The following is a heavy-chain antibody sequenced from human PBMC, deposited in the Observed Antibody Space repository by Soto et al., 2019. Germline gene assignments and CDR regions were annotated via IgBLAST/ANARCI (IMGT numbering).Heavy chain of an antibody. CDR2: IFSNDEK. CDR3: ARMTRTNYYGSGSYRSYRISPNWFDP. Sequence: GSGPTLVNPTETLTLTCTVSGFSLSNARMGVSWIRQPPGKALEWLAHIFSNDEKSYSTSLKSRLTISKDTSKSQVVLTMTNMDPVDTATYFCARMTRTNYYGSGSYRSYRISPNWFDPWGQGTLVTVSS. CDR1: GFSLSNARMG. D-gene: IGHD3-10*01. V-gene: IGHV2-26*01. J-gene: IGHJ5*02.